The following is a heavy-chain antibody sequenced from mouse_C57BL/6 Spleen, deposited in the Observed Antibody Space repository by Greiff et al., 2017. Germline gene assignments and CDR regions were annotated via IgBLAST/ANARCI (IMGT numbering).Heavy chain of an antibody. J-gene: IGHJ2*01. CDR1: GYSFTDYN. CDR3: ARFPAYYSNYYFDY. Sequence: VHVKQSGPELVKPGASVKISCKASGYSFTDYNMNWVKQSNGKSLEWIGVINPNYGTTSYNQKFKGKATLTVDQSSSTAYMQLNSLTSEDSAVYYCARFPAYYSNYYFDYWGQGTTLTVSS. CDR2: INPNYGTT. V-gene: IGHV1-39*01. D-gene: IGHD2-5*01.